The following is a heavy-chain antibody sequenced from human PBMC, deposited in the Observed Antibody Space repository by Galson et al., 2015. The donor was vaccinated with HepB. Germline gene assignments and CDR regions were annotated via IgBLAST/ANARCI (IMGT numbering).Heavy chain of an antibody. CDR2: IYPGDSDT. D-gene: IGHD2-15*01. J-gene: IGHJ4*02. V-gene: IGHV5-51*01. CDR1: GYSFTDYW. CDR3: ARLGYWGGGSCYQRGYFDS. Sequence: QSGAEVKKPGESLKISCKGSGYSFTDYWIGWVRQMPGKGLEWMGIIYPGDSDTRYSPSFQGQVTISADESISTAYLQWSGLKASDTAIYYCARLGYWGGGSCYQRGYFDSWGQGTLVIVSS.